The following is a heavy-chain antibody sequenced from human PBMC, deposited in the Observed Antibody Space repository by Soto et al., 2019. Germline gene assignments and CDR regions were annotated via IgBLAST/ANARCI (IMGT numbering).Heavy chain of an antibody. CDR1: GFTFSSYA. Sequence: EVQLLESGGGLVQPGGSLRLSCAASGFTFSSYAMSWVRQAPGKGLEWVSATSGSGGSTYYADSVKGRFTISRDNSKNTLYLQMNSLRAEDTAVYYCSTDSGSPFNNWGQGTLVTVSS. CDR2: TSGSGGST. J-gene: IGHJ4*02. D-gene: IGHD1-26*01. CDR3: STDSGSPFNN. V-gene: IGHV3-23*01.